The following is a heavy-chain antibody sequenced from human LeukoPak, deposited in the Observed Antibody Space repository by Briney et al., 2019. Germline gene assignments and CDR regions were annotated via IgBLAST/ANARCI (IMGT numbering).Heavy chain of an antibody. J-gene: IGHJ3*02. V-gene: IGHV3-7*03. CDR3: ATIDYGAFDI. CDR1: GFTFSNYW. D-gene: IGHD4-17*01. Sequence: GGSLRLPCAASGFTFSNYWMTWVRQAPGKGLEWVANIKHDGSEKYDVDSVKGRFTISRDNAKNSLYLQMNSLRAEDTAVYYCATIDYGAFDIWGQGTMVTVSS. CDR2: IKHDGSEK.